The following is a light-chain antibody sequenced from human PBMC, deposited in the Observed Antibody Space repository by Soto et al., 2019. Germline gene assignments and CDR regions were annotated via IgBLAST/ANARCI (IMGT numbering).Light chain of an antibody. J-gene: IGLJ2*01. CDR1: SSDVGGYNY. CDR3: SSFAGSNVV. CDR2: EVS. V-gene: IGLV2-8*01. Sequence: QSALTQPPSASGSPGQSVTISCTGTSSDVGGYNYVSWYQQHPGKAPKLMISEVSKRPSGVPDRFSGSKSGNTASLTVSGLQAVDEAEYYCSSFAGSNVVFGGGTKLTVL.